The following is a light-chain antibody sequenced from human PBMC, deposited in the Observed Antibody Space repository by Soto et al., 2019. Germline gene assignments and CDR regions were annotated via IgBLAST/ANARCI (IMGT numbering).Light chain of an antibody. V-gene: IGLV2-14*01. CDR1: SSDVGGYEF. J-gene: IGLJ1*01. CDR2: DVS. Sequence: HSALTQPASVSGSPGQSITISCTGTSSDVGGYEFVSWYQQHPDNAPKLIIYDVSDRPSGESSRFSGSKSANTASLTISGLQAEDEADYYCSSYTSSGTCVFGTGTKVTVL. CDR3: SSYTSSGTCV.